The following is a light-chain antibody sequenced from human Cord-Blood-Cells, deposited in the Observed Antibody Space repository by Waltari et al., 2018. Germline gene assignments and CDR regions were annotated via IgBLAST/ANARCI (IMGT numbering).Light chain of an antibody. V-gene: IGKV4-1*01. CDR3: QEYYRTPST. J-gene: IGKJ4*01. CDR2: WAA. Sequence: DIVVTQSRDSMAVSVGERATINCKSSQRVLYSSNNKNYFDWYHQKPGQPPKLLIYWAATRDPGVPHRFSGSGSGTDFTLTLRSRQAEDVAVYDCQEYYRTPSTCGGVTKVEIK. CDR1: QRVLYSSNNKNY.